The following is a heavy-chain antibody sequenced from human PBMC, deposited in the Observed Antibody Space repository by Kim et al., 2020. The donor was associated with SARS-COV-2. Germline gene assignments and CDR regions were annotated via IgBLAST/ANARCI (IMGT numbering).Heavy chain of an antibody. CDR1: GGSISSSSYY. CDR2: IYYSGST. Sequence: SETLSLTCTVSGGSISSSSYYWGWIRQPPGKGLEWIGSIYYSGSTYYNPSLKSRVTISVDTSKNQFSLKLSSVTAADTAVYYCARPTDLFGVANNWFDPWGQGTLVTVSS. J-gene: IGHJ5*02. V-gene: IGHV4-39*01. D-gene: IGHD3-3*01. CDR3: ARPTDLFGVANNWFDP.